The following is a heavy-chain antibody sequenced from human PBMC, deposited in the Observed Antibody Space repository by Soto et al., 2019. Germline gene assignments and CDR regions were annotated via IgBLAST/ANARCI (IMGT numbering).Heavy chain of an antibody. D-gene: IGHD3-16*01. CDR2: ISASGGST. CDR3: AKVGFPKSLVYLFYY. CDR1: GFTFSTYA. J-gene: IGHJ4*02. V-gene: IGHV3-23*01. Sequence: PGGSLRLSCVASGFTFSTYAMTWVRQAPGKGLEWVSAISASGGSTYYADSVKGRFTISRDNSKNTLYLQMNSLRVEDTAVYYCAKVGFPKSLVYLFYYWGQGTLVPVSS.